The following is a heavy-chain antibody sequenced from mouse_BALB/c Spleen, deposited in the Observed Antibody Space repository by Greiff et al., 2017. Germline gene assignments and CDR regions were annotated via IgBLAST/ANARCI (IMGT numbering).Heavy chain of an antibody. J-gene: IGHJ4*01. Sequence: VQLQQSGAELAKPGASVKMSCKASGYTFTSYWMHWVKQRPGQGLEWIGYINPSTGYTEYNQKFKDKATLTADKSSSTAYMQLSSLTSEDSAVYYCARPAVGAMDYWGQGTSVTVSS. CDR3: ARPAVGAMDY. CDR2: INPSTGYT. V-gene: IGHV1-7*01. D-gene: IGHD3-1*01. CDR1: GYTFTSYW.